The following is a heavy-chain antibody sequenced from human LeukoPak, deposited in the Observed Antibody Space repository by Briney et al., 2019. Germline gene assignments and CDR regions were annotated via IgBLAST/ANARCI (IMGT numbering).Heavy chain of an antibody. J-gene: IGHJ4*02. Sequence: PVGSLRLSCAASGVTFDSDAMTSVRQAPGKGLEWVSTVTASGAGTYFADSVKGRFTISRDNSKNTLYLQLNSLRAEDTAIYYCANNGGVAVAGSFDNWGQGTLVTVSS. CDR2: VTASGAGT. V-gene: IGHV3-23*01. CDR3: ANNGGVAVAGSFDN. CDR1: GVTFDSDA. D-gene: IGHD6-19*01.